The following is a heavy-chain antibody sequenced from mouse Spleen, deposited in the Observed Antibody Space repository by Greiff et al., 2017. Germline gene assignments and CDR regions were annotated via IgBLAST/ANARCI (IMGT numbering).Heavy chain of an antibody. Sequence: LMEPGASVKISCKASGYAFSSYWMNWVKQRPGKGLEWIGQIYPGDGDTNYNGKFKGKATLTADKSSSTAYMQLSSLTSEDSAVYFCARDSNYGFAYWGQGTLVTVSA. D-gene: IGHD2-5*01. CDR2: IYPGDGDT. V-gene: IGHV1-80*01. CDR1: GYAFSSYW. J-gene: IGHJ3*01. CDR3: ARDSNYGFAY.